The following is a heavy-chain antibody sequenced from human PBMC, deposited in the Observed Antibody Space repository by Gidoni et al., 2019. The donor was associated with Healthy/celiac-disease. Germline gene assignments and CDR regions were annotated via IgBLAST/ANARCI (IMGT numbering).Heavy chain of an antibody. Sequence: EVQLVESGGGLVKPGGSLRLSCAASGFTFSSYSINWVRQAPGTGLEWVSSISSSSSYIYYADSVKGRFSIARKNAKNSLYLQMNSLRADDTAVYYCARDNARKHGGMDVWGQGTTVTVSS. D-gene: IGHD2-2*01. CDR1: GFTFSSYS. V-gene: IGHV3-21*01. CDR3: ARDNARKHGGMDV. J-gene: IGHJ6*02. CDR2: ISSSSSYI.